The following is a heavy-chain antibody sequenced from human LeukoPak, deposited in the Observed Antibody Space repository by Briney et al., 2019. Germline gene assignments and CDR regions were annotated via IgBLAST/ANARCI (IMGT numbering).Heavy chain of an antibody. V-gene: IGHV3-23*01. CDR1: GFTFSSSA. Sequence: GSLRLSCAASGFTFSSSAMSWVRQAPGKGLEWVSAISNNGGYTYYADSVKGRFTISRDNSKNTLYLQMNSLRAEDTAVYYCAKHNWGYLAGSGYWGQGTLVTVSS. CDR2: ISNNGGYT. J-gene: IGHJ4*02. CDR3: AKHNWGYLAGSGY. D-gene: IGHD7-27*01.